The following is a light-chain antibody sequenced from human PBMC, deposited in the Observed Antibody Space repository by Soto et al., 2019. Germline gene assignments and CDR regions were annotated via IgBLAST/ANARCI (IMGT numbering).Light chain of an antibody. CDR2: GAA. V-gene: IGKV3-20*01. CDR3: QQYCSSPLT. CDR1: QSVDGNY. J-gene: IGKJ4*01. Sequence: ELVLTQSQGTLSLSPGERATLSCRASQSVDGNYVAWYEQKPGQAPRRLIYGAATRATGIPHRFSGSGSGTSFTLSISRLEPDEFAVYYWQQYCSSPLTFGGGTKVEIK.